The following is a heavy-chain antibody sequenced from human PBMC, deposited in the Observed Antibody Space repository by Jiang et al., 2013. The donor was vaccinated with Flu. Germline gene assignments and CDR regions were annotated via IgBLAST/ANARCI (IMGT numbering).Heavy chain of an antibody. Sequence: GAEVKKPGSSVKVSCKASGGTFSSYTISWVRQAPGQGLEWMGRIIPILGIANYAQKFQGRVTITADKSTSTAYMELSSLRSEDTAVYYCARGPYSGYDSWFDPWGQGTLVTVSS. V-gene: IGHV1-69*02. J-gene: IGHJ5*02. CDR2: IIPILGIA. CDR3: ARGPYSGYDSWFDP. D-gene: IGHD5-12*01. CDR1: GGTFSSYT.